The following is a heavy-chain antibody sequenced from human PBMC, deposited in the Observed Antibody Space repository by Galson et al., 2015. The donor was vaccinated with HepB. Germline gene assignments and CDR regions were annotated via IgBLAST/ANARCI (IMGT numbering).Heavy chain of an antibody. CDR3: ARAQISMIVGYFGY. V-gene: IGHV3-33*03. J-gene: IGHJ4*02. D-gene: IGHD3-22*01. CDR1: GFTFSSYG. CDR2: IWYDGSNQ. Sequence: SLRLSCAASGFTFSSYGMHWVRQAPGKGLEWVAVIWYDGSNQYYGDSVKGRFTISRDNSKNTLYLQMNSLRAEDTAVYYCARAQISMIVGYFGYWGQGSLVTVSS.